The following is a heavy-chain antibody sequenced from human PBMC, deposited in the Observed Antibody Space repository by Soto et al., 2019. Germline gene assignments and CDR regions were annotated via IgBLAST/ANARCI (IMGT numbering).Heavy chain of an antibody. CDR3: ATHQSCGAAPGCSALDV. D-gene: IGHD2-21*01. Sequence: ASVKVSCKASGYSFTSQGISWVRQAPGQGLEWMGWISAYNGNTKYAKKLQGRVTLTTDTSTSTAYMELRSLRSDDTAVYYCATHQSCGAAPGCSALDVWGQGTTVTVSS. CDR2: ISAYNGNT. CDR1: GYSFTSQG. J-gene: IGHJ6*02. V-gene: IGHV1-18*01.